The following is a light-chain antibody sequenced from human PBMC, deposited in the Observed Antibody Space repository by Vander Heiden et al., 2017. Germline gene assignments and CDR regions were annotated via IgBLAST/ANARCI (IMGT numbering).Light chain of an antibody. Sequence: DIVMTQSPASLAVSLGERATINCKSSQSVLYSSNNKNYLAWYQQKPGQPPKLLIYWASTRESGVTDRFSGSGSGTDFTLTISSLQAEDVAVYYCQQYYSTLTFGGGTKVEIK. CDR2: WAS. J-gene: IGKJ4*01. V-gene: IGKV4-1*01. CDR3: QQYYSTLT. CDR1: QSVLYSSNNKNY.